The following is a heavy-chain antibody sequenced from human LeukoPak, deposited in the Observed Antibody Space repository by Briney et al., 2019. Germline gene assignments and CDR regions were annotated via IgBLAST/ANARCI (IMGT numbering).Heavy chain of an antibody. J-gene: IGHJ4*02. V-gene: IGHV3-7*01. D-gene: IGHD3-10*01. Sequence: GGSLRLSCAASGFTFSSYWMTGVRQAPGKGLEWVANIKQAGSEKYYVDSVKGRFTISRDNAKNSLYLQMNSLRAEDTAVYYCARVRGGYYFDYWGQGTLVTVSS. CDR2: IKQAGSEK. CDR3: ARVRGGYYFDY. CDR1: GFTFSSYW.